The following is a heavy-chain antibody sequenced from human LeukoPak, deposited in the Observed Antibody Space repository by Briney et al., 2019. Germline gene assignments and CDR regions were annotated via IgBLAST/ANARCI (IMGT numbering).Heavy chain of an antibody. Sequence: PSETLSLTCAVYGGSFSGYYWSWLRQPPGKGLEWIGEINHSGSTNYNPSLKSRVTISVDTSKNQFSLKLSSVTAADTAVYYCAGWSRRSGYYYYYMDVWGKGTTVTISS. J-gene: IGHJ6*03. CDR1: GGSFSGYY. CDR2: INHSGST. V-gene: IGHV4-34*01. CDR3: AGWSRRSGYYYYYMDV. D-gene: IGHD3-3*01.